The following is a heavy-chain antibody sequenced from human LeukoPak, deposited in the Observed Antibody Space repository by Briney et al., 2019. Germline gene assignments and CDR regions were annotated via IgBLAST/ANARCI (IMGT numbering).Heavy chain of an antibody. J-gene: IGHJ4*02. CDR1: GGSFSGYY. Sequence: SETLSLTCAVYGGSFSGYYWSWIRQPPGKGLEWIGEINHSGSTNYNPSLKRRVTISVDTSKNQFSLKLSSVTAADTAVYYCARAGSGYYYGPGLYYFDYWGQGNLVTVFS. D-gene: IGHD3-22*01. V-gene: IGHV4-34*01. CDR2: INHSGST. CDR3: ARAGSGYYYGPGLYYFDY.